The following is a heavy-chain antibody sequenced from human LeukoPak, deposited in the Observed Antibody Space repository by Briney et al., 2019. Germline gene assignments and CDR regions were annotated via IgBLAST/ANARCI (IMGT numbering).Heavy chain of an antibody. CDR1: GLTFSSYG. J-gene: IGHJ4*02. Sequence: PGGSLRLSCEASGLTFSSYGMSWVRQAPGKGLQWVSAITGGGTTTYYADSEKGLFTISRDNSKNMLYLQMSSLRAEDTAVYYCAKMQGYFDYWGQGTLVPVSS. V-gene: IGHV3-23*01. CDR3: AKMQGYFDY. CDR2: ITGGGTTT.